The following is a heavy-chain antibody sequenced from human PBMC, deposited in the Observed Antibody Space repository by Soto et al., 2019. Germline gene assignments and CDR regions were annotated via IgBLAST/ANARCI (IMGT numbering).Heavy chain of an antibody. CDR2: IRSDGDTT. Sequence: EVQVLESGGGLVQPGGSVRLSCAASGFTFSRYGMNWVRQAPGKGLEWVSGIRSDGDTTYNADSVKGRFTVSRDTSKNTVYLQMNSLRAEDTAIYYCAKGKGVGATPDGANCWGQGTLVTVSS. CDR3: AKGKGVGATPDGANC. J-gene: IGHJ4*02. CDR1: GFTFSRYG. D-gene: IGHD1-26*01. V-gene: IGHV3-23*01.